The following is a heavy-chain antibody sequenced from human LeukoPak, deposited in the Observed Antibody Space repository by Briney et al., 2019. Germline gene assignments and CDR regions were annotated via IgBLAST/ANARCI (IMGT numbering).Heavy chain of an antibody. V-gene: IGHV3-33*01. Sequence: GRSLRLSCAASGSTFSSYGMHWVRQAPGKGLEWVAVIWYDGSNKYYADSVKGRFTISRDNSKNTLYLQMNSLRAEDTAVYYCARGGYSYGYCLDWGQGTLVTVSS. CDR2: IWYDGSNK. CDR3: ARGGYSYGYCLD. D-gene: IGHD5-18*01. J-gene: IGHJ4*02. CDR1: GSTFSSYG.